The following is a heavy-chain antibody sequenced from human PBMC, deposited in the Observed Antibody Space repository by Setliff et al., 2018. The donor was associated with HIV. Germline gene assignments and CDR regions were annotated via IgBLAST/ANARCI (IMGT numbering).Heavy chain of an antibody. J-gene: IGHJ4*02. V-gene: IGHV4-4*09. D-gene: IGHD2-15*01. CDR1: GDSISSYY. CDR2: IYTSGST. Sequence: PSQTLSLTCTVSGDSISSYYWSWIRQPPGKGLEWIGYIYTSGSTNYNPSPKSRVTISVDTSKNHFSLKLSSVTAADTAVYYCARRAANGLFDYWGQGTLVTVSS. CDR3: ARRAANGLFDY.